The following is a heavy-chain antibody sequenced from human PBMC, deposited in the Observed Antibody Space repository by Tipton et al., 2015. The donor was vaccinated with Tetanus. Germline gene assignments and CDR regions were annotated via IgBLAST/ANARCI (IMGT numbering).Heavy chain of an antibody. V-gene: IGHV3-33*01. CDR1: GFIFSSYG. Sequence: SLRLSCAASGFIFSSYGIHWVRQAPGKGLEWLAASWYDGTDKYYADSVKGRFTISRDNSKNTLYLQMNSLRAEATAVYYCAREADCSGGSCFSGDFDNWGQGTQVTVSS. D-gene: IGHD2-15*01. CDR2: SWYDGTDK. CDR3: AREADCSGGSCFSGDFDN. J-gene: IGHJ4*02.